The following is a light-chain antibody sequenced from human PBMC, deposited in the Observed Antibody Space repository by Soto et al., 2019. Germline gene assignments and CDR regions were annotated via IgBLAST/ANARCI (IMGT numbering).Light chain of an antibody. V-gene: IGKV3-20*01. CDR1: QSVNFY. Sequence: EIVLTQSLGPLSLSPGERATLSCRASQSVNFYLAWYQQKPGQAPRLLISDASSRATDVPDRFSGSGSGTDFILTISRLEPEDFALYYCGQFVSSPPRTFGQGTKVDIK. CDR3: GQFVSSPPRT. J-gene: IGKJ1*01. CDR2: DAS.